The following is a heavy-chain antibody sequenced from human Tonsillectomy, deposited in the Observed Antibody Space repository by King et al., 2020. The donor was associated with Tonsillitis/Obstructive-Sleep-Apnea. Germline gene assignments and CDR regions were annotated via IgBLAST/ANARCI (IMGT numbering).Heavy chain of an antibody. J-gene: IGHJ3*02. V-gene: IGHV5-51*01. Sequence: QLVQSGAEVKKPGESLKISCKGSGYSFTSYWIGWVRQMPGKGLEWMGIIYPGDSDTRYSPSFQGQVTISADKSISTAYLQWSSLKASDTAMYYCARSSQSSGWYDAFDIWGQGTMVTVSS. D-gene: IGHD6-19*01. CDR3: ARSSQSSGWYDAFDI. CDR2: IYPGDSDT. CDR1: GYSFTSYW.